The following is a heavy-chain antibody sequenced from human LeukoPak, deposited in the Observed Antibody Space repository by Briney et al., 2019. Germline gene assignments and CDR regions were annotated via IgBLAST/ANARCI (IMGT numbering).Heavy chain of an antibody. V-gene: IGHV3-30*04. CDR2: ISYDGSNK. J-gene: IGHJ4*02. Sequence: GGSLRLSCAASGFTFSSYAMHWVRQAPGKGLEWVAVISYDGSNKYYADSVKGRFTISRDNSKYTLYLQMNSLRAEDTAVYYCARDRTRTAFDYWGQGTLVTVSS. CDR3: ARDRTRTAFDY. D-gene: IGHD1-14*01. CDR1: GFTFSSYA.